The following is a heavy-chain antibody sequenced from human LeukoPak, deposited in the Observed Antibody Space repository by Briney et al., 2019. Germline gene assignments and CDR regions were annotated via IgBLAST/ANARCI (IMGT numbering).Heavy chain of an antibody. CDR1: GFTFDDYA. J-gene: IGHJ4*02. D-gene: IGHD6-13*01. CDR2: ISWNSGSI. CDR3: ARVIRAAPGKGYFDY. V-gene: IGHV3-9*01. Sequence: PGGSLRLSCAASGFTFDDYAMHWVRQAPGKGLEWVSGISWNSGSIGYADSVKGRFTISRDNAKNSLYLQMNSLRAEDTALYYCARVIRAAPGKGYFDYWGQGTLVTVSS.